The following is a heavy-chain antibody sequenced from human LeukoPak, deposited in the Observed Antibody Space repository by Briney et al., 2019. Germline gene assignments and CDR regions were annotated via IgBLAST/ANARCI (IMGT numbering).Heavy chain of an antibody. CDR2: IIPILGIA. D-gene: IGHD2-15*01. CDR1: GGTFSSYA. Sequence: ASVKVSCKASGGTFSSYAISWVRQAPGQGLEWMGGIIPILGIANYAQKFQGRVTITADKSTSTAYMELSSLRSEDTAVYYCAREDLGDIVVVVAATYFDYWGQGTLVTVSS. V-gene: IGHV1-69*10. J-gene: IGHJ4*02. CDR3: AREDLGDIVVVVAATYFDY.